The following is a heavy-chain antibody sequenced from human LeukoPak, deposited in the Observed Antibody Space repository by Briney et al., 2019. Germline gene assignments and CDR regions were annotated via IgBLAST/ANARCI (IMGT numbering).Heavy chain of an antibody. V-gene: IGHV3-48*01. CDR2: ISSSSSTI. CDR1: GFTFSSYS. J-gene: IGHJ4*02. CDR3: ARDGPYCSSTSCLYFDY. D-gene: IGHD2-2*01. Sequence: PGGSLRLSCAASGFTFSSYSMNWVRQAPGKGLEWVSYISSSSSTIYYADSVKGRFTISRDNAKNSLYLQMNSLRAEDTAVYYCARDGPYCSSTSCLYFDYWGQGTLATVSS.